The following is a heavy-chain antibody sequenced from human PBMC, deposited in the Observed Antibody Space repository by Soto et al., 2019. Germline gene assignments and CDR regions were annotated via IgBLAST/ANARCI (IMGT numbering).Heavy chain of an antibody. CDR2: ISGSGGST. J-gene: IGHJ5*02. D-gene: IGHD6-19*01. Sequence: EVQLLESGGGLVQPGGSLRLSCAASGFTFNSYAMSWVRQAPGKGLEWVSTISGSGGSTYYADSVKGRFTISRDNSKNTLYLQMNSLRAEDTAVYYCAKDGMSDGWWGWFDPWGQGTLVTVSS. CDR1: GFTFNSYA. CDR3: AKDGMSDGWWGWFDP. V-gene: IGHV3-23*01.